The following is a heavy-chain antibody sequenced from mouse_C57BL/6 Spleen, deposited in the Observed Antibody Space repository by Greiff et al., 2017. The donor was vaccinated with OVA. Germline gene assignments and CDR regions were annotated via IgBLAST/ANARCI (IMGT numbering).Heavy chain of an antibody. J-gene: IGHJ4*01. V-gene: IGHV5-12*01. D-gene: IGHD1-1*01. Sequence: EVKLVESGGGLVQPGGSLKLSCAASGFTFSDYYMYWVRQTPEKRLEWVAYISNGGGSAYYPATVKGRFTISRDNAKNTLYLQMSRLKSEDTAMYYCARGGGPYGSSPYYAMDYWGQGTSVTVSS. CDR3: ARGGGPYGSSPYYAMDY. CDR1: GFTFSDYY. CDR2: ISNGGGSA.